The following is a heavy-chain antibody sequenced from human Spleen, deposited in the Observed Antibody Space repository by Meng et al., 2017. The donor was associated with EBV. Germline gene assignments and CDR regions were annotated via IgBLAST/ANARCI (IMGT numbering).Heavy chain of an antibody. V-gene: IGHV4-4*02. CDR2: IYHSGSS. CDR1: GGPSSSSNW. Sequence: AAGPGSGTPSGSLSPTCVGSGGPSSSSNWGSWVRQPPGKGLEWIGEIYHSGSSNYNPSLKSRVTISVDKSKNQFSLKLSSVTAADTAVYYCARYVSGSYNNPVVGMDVWGQGTTVTVSS. CDR3: ARYVSGSYNNPVVGMDV. J-gene: IGHJ6*02. D-gene: IGHD3-10*01.